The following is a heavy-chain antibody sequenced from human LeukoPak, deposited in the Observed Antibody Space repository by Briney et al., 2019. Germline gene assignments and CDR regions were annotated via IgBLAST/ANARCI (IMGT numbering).Heavy chain of an antibody. CDR2: INSDGNNT. CDR1: GFTFSSYW. D-gene: IGHD6-19*01. CDR3: VSWYRSGVDY. V-gene: IGHV3-74*01. J-gene: IGHJ4*02. Sequence: GGSLRLSCAASGFTFSSYWMHWGRQAPGKGPGWVSRINSDGNNTSYADSVKGRFTIYRDNAKNTLYLQMNSLRAEDTAVYYCVSWYRSGVDYWGQGTLVTVSS.